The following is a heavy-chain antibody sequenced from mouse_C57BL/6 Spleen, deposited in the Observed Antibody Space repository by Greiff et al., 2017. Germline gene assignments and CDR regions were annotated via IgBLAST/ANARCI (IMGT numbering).Heavy chain of an antibody. CDR1: GFTFSDYG. V-gene: IGHV5-17*01. CDR2: ISSGSSTI. CDR3: ARDYGNYVGYFDV. Sequence: EVHLVESGGGLVKPGGSLKLSCAASGFTFSDYGMHWVRQAPEKGLEWVAYISSGSSTIYYADTVKGRFTISRDNAKNTLFLQMTSLRSEDTAMYYCARDYGNYVGYFDVWGTGTTVTVSS. D-gene: IGHD2-1*01. J-gene: IGHJ1*03.